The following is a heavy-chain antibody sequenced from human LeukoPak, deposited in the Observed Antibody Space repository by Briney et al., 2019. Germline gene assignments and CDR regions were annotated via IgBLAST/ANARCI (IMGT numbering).Heavy chain of an antibody. V-gene: IGHV3-48*02. J-gene: IGHJ4*02. CDR2: ISSSSSTM. CDR1: GFTFSSYS. Sequence: PGGSLRLSCAASGFTFSSYSMNWVRQAPGKGLEWVSYISSSSSTMYYADSVKGRFTISRDNAKNSLYLQMNSLRDEDTAAYYCARGLRGHFDYWGQGTLVTVSS. D-gene: IGHD3-10*01. CDR3: ARGLRGHFDY.